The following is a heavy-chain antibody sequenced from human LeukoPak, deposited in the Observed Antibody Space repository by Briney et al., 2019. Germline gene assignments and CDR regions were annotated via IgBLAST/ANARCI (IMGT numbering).Heavy chain of an antibody. CDR3: AGRGIAVADYPY. D-gene: IGHD6-19*01. J-gene: IGHJ4*02. Sequence: SETLSLTCTVSVGSISSYYWSWIRQPPGKGLEWIGYIYYSGSTNYNPSLKSRVTISVDTSKNQFSLKLSSVTDADTAVYYCAGRGIAVADYPYWGQGTLVTVSS. V-gene: IGHV4-59*08. CDR2: IYYSGST. CDR1: VGSISSYY.